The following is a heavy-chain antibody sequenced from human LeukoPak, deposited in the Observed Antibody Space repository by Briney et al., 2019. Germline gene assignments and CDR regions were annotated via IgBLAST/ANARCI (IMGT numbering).Heavy chain of an antibody. J-gene: IGHJ5*02. CDR2: ISGSGGST. CDR1: GFTFSSYG. CDR3: ARDEFPVLEESETEYPNWFDP. D-gene: IGHD1-1*01. V-gene: IGHV3-23*01. Sequence: HAGGSLRLSCAASGFTFSSYGMSWVRQAPGKGLEWVSVISGSGGSTYYADSVKGRFTISRDNSKNSLYLQMNSLRAEDTAVYYCARDEFPVLEESETEYPNWFDPWGQGTLVTVSS.